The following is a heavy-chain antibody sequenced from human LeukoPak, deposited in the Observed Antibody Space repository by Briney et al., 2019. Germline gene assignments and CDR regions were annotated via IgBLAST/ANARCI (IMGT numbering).Heavy chain of an antibody. CDR1: GYSFTNYW. CDR3: ARCITAAGSWAY. J-gene: IGHJ4*02. V-gene: IGHV5-51*01. D-gene: IGHD6-13*01. Sequence: GESLKISCKGSGYSFTNYWIGWVRQMPGKGLEWMGVIYPGDSDTRYSPSFQGQVTISADKSIRTAYLQWSSLKASDTAMYYCARCITAAGSWAYWGQGTLVTVSS. CDR2: IYPGDSDT.